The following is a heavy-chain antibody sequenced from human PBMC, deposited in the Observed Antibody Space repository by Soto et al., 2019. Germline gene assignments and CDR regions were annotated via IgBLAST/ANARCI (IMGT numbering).Heavy chain of an antibody. CDR1: GFTFSNYD. V-gene: IGHV3-23*01. CDR2: ISSSGGST. CDR3: AEYWSAYRNYYGLDV. J-gene: IGHJ6*02. D-gene: IGHD3-3*01. Sequence: EVQLLESGGGLVQPGGSLRLSCAASGFTFSNYDMSWVRQAPGKGLEWVSAISSSGGSTFYADSVKGRFTISRDNSKNTLSLQMNSLRAEDTAIYYCAEYWSAYRNYYGLDVWGQGTTVTVSS.